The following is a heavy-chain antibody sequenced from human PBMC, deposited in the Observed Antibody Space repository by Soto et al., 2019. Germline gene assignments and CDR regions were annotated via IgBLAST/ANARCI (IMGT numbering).Heavy chain of an antibody. D-gene: IGHD3-3*01. Sequence: VWSLRLSCAASGFTFSGSAMHWVRQAPGKGLEWVGRIRSKANSYATAYAASVKGRFTISRDDSKNTAYLQMNSLKTEDTAVYYCTRGGDFWSGSDYWGQGTLVTVSS. CDR2: IRSKANSYAT. J-gene: IGHJ4*02. V-gene: IGHV3-73*01. CDR1: GFTFSGSA. CDR3: TRGGDFWSGSDY.